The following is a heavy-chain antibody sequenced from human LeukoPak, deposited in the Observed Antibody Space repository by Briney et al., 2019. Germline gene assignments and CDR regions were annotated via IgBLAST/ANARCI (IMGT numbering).Heavy chain of an antibody. D-gene: IGHD3-16*01. CDR3: ARRVSVGEPYDY. CDR1: GFTFSDYY. CDR2: ISSSGSSI. Sequence: GGSLRLSCAASGFTFSDYYMSWIRQAPGKGLEWVSYISSSGSSIYYADSVKGRFTISRDNAKNSLYPQMNSLRAEDTAVYYCARRVSVGEPYDYWGQGTLVTVSS. V-gene: IGHV3-11*01. J-gene: IGHJ4*02.